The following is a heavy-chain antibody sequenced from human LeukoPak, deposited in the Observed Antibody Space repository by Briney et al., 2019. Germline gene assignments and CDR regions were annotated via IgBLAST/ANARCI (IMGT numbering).Heavy chain of an antibody. CDR3: ARPYDSSALDAFDI. Sequence: ASVKVSCKASGGTFSSYAISWVRQAPGQGLEWMGRIIPILGIANYAQKFQGRVTITADKSTSTAYMELSSLRSEDTAVYYCARPYDSSALDAFDIWGQGTMVTASS. V-gene: IGHV1-69*04. D-gene: IGHD3-22*01. J-gene: IGHJ3*02. CDR1: GGTFSSYA. CDR2: IIPILGIA.